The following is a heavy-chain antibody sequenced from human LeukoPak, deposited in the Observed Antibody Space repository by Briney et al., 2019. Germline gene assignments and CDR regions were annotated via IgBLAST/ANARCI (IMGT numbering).Heavy chain of an antibody. J-gene: IGHJ6*03. CDR1: GYTFTGYY. D-gene: IGHD6-6*01. V-gene: IGHV1-2*02. CDR3: ARLLGSIAARRTNYYYYYMDV. CDR2: INPNSGGT. Sequence: GASVKVSCKASGYTFTGYYMHWVRQAPGQGLEWMGWINPNSGGTNYAQKFQGRVTMTRDTSISTAYMELSRLRSDDTAVYYCARLLGSIAARRTNYYYYYMDVWGKGTTVTVSS.